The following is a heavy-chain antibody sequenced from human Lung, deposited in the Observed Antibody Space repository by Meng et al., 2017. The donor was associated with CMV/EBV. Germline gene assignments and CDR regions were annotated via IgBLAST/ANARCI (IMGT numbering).Heavy chain of an antibody. D-gene: IGHD3-10*01. CDR3: ARGPFHYYGRDV. J-gene: IGHJ6*02. CDR2: ITPNSGGT. CDR1: GYTFTGYY. Sequence: ASVXVSCKASGYTFTGYYIHWVRQAPGQGLEWMGWITPNSGGTNYAQKFQGRVTMTRDTSISTAYMELSRLRSDDTAVYYCARGPFHYYGRDVWGQGTPVTVSS. V-gene: IGHV1-2*02.